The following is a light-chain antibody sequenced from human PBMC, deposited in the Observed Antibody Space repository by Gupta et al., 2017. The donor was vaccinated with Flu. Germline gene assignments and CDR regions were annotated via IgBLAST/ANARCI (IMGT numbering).Light chain of an antibody. CDR3: SSDRTGDTWV. V-gene: IGLV2-14*01. Sequence: QSALTQPASVSGSPGQSVTISCTGTTSDVGGYNHVSWYQQHPGKAPKLIIYEVSYRPSGVANRFSGSKSGNTASLTISGRQAEDEADYYCSSDRTGDTWVFGGGTKLTVL. CDR1: TSDVGGYNH. J-gene: IGLJ3*02. CDR2: EVS.